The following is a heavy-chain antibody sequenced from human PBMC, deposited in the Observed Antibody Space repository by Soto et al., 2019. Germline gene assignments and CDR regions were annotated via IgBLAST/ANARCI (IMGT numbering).Heavy chain of an antibody. CDR2: ISSSSSYI. CDR3: ARVSSHYYYGMDV. V-gene: IGHV3-21*01. Sequence: GGSLRLSCAASGFTFSSYSMNWVRQAPGKGLEWVSSISSSSSYIYYADSVKGRFTISRDNAKNSLYLQMNSLRAEDTAVYYCARVSSHYYYGMDVWGQGTTVTVPS. J-gene: IGHJ6*02. D-gene: IGHD2-2*01. CDR1: GFTFSSYS.